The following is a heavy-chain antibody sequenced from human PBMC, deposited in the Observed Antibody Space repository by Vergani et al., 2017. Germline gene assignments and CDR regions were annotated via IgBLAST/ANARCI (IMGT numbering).Heavy chain of an antibody. CDR3: APNPLLAVAGS. V-gene: IGHV3-23*01. CDR2: ISGSGGST. Sequence: DVQLLQSGGDLVQPGGSLKLSCVASGFTFSTHAMSWVRQTPGKGLEWVSAISGSGGSTYYADSVKGRFTISRDNSKNTLYLQMNSLRAEDTAVYYCAPNPLLAVAGSWGQGTLVTVSS. D-gene: IGHD6-19*01. CDR1: GFTFSTHA. J-gene: IGHJ4*02.